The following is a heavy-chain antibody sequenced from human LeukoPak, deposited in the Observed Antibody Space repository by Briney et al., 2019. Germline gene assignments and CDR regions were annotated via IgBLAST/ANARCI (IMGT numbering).Heavy chain of an antibody. V-gene: IGHV1-8*03. D-gene: IGHD2-2*01. CDR2: MNPNSGNT. Sequence: GASVKVSCKASGYTFTSYDINWVRQATGQGLEWMGWMNPNSGNTGYAQKFQGRVTITRNTSISTAYMELSSLRSEDTAVYYCARRGVSRSYCSSTSCYSNWFDPWGQGTLVTVSS. CDR3: ARRGVSRSYCSSTSCYSNWFDP. CDR1: GYTFTSYD. J-gene: IGHJ5*02.